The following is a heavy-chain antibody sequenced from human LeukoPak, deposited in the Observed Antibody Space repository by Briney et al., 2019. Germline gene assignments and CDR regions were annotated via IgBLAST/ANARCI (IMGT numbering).Heavy chain of an antibody. CDR3: ARAGSHWHYVY. V-gene: IGHV3-23*01. D-gene: IGHD3-10*01. CDR1: GFTFSSYA. Sequence: GGSLRLSCTASGFTFSSYAMSWVRQTPGKGLEWVASISRSGDSTNYADSVKGRFTISRDNSKSTLYLQMNSLRAEDTAVYYCARAGSHWHYVYWGQGTVVTVSS. CDR2: ISRSGDST. J-gene: IGHJ4*02.